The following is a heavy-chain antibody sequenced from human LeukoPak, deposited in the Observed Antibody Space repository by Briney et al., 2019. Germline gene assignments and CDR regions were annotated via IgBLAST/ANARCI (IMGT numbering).Heavy chain of an antibody. Sequence: GASVKVSCKASGYTFTDYTMHWLRQAPGQRLDWMGWINGGSGNTKYSPEFQGRVTITRDTSASTAYMELSSLRSEDTAVYYCAGAGVSGSSWYWFDPWGQGALVTVSS. CDR2: INGGSGNT. CDR3: AGAGVSGSSWYWFDP. CDR1: GYTFTDYT. J-gene: IGHJ5*02. V-gene: IGHV1-3*03. D-gene: IGHD6-13*01.